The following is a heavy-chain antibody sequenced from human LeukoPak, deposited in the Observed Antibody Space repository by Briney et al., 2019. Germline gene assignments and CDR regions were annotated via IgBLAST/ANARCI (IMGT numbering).Heavy chain of an antibody. D-gene: IGHD3-22*01. Sequence: ASVKVSCKTSGYTFTNYGISWVRQAPGQGLEWMGWISTYNGHTNSARKVQVRVTMTTDTSTSTVYMELRSLRSDDTAVYYCARYGHRRYYYDSSGREDAFDIWGQGTMVTVSS. V-gene: IGHV1-18*01. CDR2: ISTYNGHT. CDR1: GYTFTNYG. J-gene: IGHJ3*02. CDR3: ARYGHRRYYYDSSGREDAFDI.